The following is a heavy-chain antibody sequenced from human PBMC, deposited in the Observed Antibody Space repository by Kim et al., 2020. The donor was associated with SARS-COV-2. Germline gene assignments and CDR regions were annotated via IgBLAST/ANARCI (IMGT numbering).Heavy chain of an antibody. J-gene: IGHJ6*02. CDR3: AKIGWGGDV. CDR2: GIS. D-gene: IGHD3-10*01. Sequence: GISHYSPSLKSRVNILLDTSKNQFSLKLTSVTATDTAVYYCAKIGWGGDVWGQGTTVTVSS. V-gene: IGHV4-4*09.